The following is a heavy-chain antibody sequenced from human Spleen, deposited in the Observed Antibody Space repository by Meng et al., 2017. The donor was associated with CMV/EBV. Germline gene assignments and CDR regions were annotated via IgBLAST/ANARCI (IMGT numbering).Heavy chain of an antibody. CDR2: LSGSGGAT. CDR1: GFPFNTFA. Sequence: GESLKISCAALGFPFNTFAMSGVRRAPGEGLEWVSGLSGSGGATYYSDSVKGRFTISRDNSKNTLYLDMNSLRAEDTAIYYCAKHYCTSASCYGNYFEYWGQGTLVTVSS. CDR3: AKHYCTSASCYGNYFEY. J-gene: IGHJ4*02. D-gene: IGHD2-2*01. V-gene: IGHV3-23*01.